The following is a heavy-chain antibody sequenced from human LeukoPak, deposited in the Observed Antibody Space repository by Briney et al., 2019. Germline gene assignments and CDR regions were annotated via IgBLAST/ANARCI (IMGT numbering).Heavy chain of an antibody. D-gene: IGHD6-6*01. CDR2: ISPNSGGT. J-gene: IGHJ4*02. CDR3: AGGMATRPFDY. CDR1: GYTFTSYG. V-gene: IGHV1-2*02. Sequence: ASVKVSCKASGYTFTSYGISWVRQAPGQGLEWMGWISPNSGGTNYAQKFQGRVTMTRDTSITTAYMELSRLRYDDTAVYYCAGGMATRPFDYWGQGTLVTVSS.